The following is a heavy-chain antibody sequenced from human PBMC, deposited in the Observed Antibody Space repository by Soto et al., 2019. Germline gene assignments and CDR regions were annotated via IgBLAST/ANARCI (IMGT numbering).Heavy chain of an antibody. CDR1: GYTFTSYD. D-gene: IGHD6-19*01. V-gene: IGHV1-8*01. CDR3: ARGRGWRDY. CDR2: INLNSGDT. Sequence: QVQLVQSGAEVKKPGASVKVSCKASGYTFTSYDINWVRRAAGQGLEWMGWINLNSGDTDSAQKFQGRLTMTRDTSISTAYMELSSLTSEDTAVYYCARGRGWRDYWGQGTLVTVSS. J-gene: IGHJ4*02.